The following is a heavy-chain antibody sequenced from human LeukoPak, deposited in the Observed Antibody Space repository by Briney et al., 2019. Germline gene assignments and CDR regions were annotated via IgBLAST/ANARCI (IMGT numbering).Heavy chain of an antibody. V-gene: IGHV4-31*03. Sequence: PSETLSLTCTVSGGSISGRSNNWGWIRQHPGKGLEWIGYIYYSGSTYYNPSLKSRVTISVDTSKNQFSLKLSSVTAADTAVYYCARGGNAFDIWGQGTMVTVSS. CDR3: ARGGNAFDI. D-gene: IGHD1-26*01. J-gene: IGHJ3*02. CDR1: GGSISGRSNN. CDR2: IYYSGST.